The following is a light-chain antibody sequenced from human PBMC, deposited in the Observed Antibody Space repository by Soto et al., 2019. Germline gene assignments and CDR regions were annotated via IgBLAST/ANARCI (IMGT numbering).Light chain of an antibody. CDR3: SSYTSSSTRV. Sequence: QSALTQPASVSGSPGQSITISCTGTSSDVGGYNYVSWYQQHPGKAPKLMIYEVSNRPSGVSNRFSGSKSGNTASLTISGLQAEGDADYYCSSYTSSSTRVFGGGTKLTVL. CDR1: SSDVGGYNY. J-gene: IGLJ3*02. CDR2: EVS. V-gene: IGLV2-14*01.